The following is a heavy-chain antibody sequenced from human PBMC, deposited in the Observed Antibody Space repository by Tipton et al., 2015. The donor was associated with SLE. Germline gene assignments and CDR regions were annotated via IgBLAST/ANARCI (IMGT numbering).Heavy chain of an antibody. J-gene: IGHJ6*03. CDR2: IYYSGST. D-gene: IGHD3-3*01. CDR3: ARAGVTIFGVVEAGYYYMDV. Sequence: TLSLTCTASGGSISSSSYYWGWIRQPPGKGLEWIGSIYYSGSTYYNPSLKSRVTISVDTSKNQFSLKLSSVTAADTAVYYCARAGVTIFGVVEAGYYYMDVWGKGTTVTVSS. V-gene: IGHV4-39*07. CDR1: GGSISSSSYY.